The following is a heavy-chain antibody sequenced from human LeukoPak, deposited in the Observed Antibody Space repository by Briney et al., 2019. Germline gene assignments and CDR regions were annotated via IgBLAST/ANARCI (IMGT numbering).Heavy chain of an antibody. CDR2: INQGGSDK. CDR1: GFTFSNYW. J-gene: IGHJ4*02. V-gene: IGHV3-7*01. CDR3: SRSLDY. Sequence: GGSLRLSCAASGFTFSNYWMDWVRQAPGKGLEWVANINQGGSDKYSVDSVKGRFSISRDNAKNSLYLQMDSLRAEDTAVYYCSRSLDYWGQGALVTVSS.